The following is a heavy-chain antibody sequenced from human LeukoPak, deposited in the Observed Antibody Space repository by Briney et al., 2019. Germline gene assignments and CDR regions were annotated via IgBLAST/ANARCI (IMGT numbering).Heavy chain of an antibody. J-gene: IGHJ3*02. D-gene: IGHD3-22*01. V-gene: IGHV1-2*02. CDR3: ARSMIGDDAFDI. CDR1: GYTLIDYY. Sequence: ASVKVSCKASGYTLIDYYMHWVRQAPGQGLEWMGWINPKSGDTKYAQRFQDRVTMTRDTSISTTFMELTNLRIDDTALYYCARSMIGDDAFDIWGQGTMVAVSS. CDR2: INPKSGDT.